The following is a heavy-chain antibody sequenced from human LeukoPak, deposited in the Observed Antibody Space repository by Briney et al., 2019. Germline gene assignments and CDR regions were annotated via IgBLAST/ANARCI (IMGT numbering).Heavy chain of an antibody. CDR2: IYNSGST. Sequence: SQTLSLTCTVSGGSISGYYWSWIRQPPGKGLEWIGFIYNSGSTNYNASLKSRVTISVDTSKNQFSLRLTSVTAADTAVYYCARRANGDLDYWGQGTLVTVSS. D-gene: IGHD4-17*01. CDR1: GGSISGYY. CDR3: ARRANGDLDY. J-gene: IGHJ4*02. V-gene: IGHV4-59*01.